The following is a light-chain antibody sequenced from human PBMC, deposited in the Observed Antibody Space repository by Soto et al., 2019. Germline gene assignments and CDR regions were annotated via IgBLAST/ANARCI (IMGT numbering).Light chain of an antibody. CDR1: SSDVGSYNL. V-gene: IGLV2-23*01. Sequence: QSALTQPASVSGSPGQSITISCTGTSSDVGSYNLVSWYQQHPGKAPKLMIYDGSNRPSGVSNRFSGSKSGNTASLTISGLQAEDEADYYCCSYAGSSTVVFGGGTKLTVL. J-gene: IGLJ2*01. CDR3: CSYAGSSTVV. CDR2: DGS.